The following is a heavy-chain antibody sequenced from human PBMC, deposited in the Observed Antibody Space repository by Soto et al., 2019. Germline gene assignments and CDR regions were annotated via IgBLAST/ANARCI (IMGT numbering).Heavy chain of an antibody. Sequence: LRLSCAAPGFTFNIYGMHWVRQAPDKGLEWVALISYDGSNQYYADSVKGRFTISRDNSKNTLFLQMNSLRADDTAVYYCAKDQASGQGSFDSWGQGTLVTVSS. J-gene: IGHJ4*02. CDR1: GFTFNIYG. CDR3: AKDQASGQGSFDS. CDR2: ISYDGSNQ. V-gene: IGHV3-30*18.